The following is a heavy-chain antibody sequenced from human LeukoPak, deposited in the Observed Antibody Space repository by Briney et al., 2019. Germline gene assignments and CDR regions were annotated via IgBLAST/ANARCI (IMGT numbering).Heavy chain of an antibody. J-gene: IGHJ4*02. CDR1: GFXFXXHA. V-gene: IGHV3-23*01. CDR3: ARGIAAAGSY. D-gene: IGHD6-13*01. CDR2: INGNGGGS. Sequence: GGXLRLSCAASGFXFXXHAMSWXRQAPXXXLXXVSSINGNGGGSYYIDSVKGRFTVSRDNAKNSVYLQMNSLRVEDTAVYYCARGIAAAGSYWGQGTLVTVSS.